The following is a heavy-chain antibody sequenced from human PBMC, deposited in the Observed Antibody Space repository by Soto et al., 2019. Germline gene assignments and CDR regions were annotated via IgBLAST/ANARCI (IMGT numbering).Heavy chain of an antibody. CDR2: ISAHNGNT. CDR1: GYTFNTYG. Sequence: QVHLVQSGAEAKKPGASVKVSCKGSGYTFNTYGITWVRQAPGQGLEWMGWISAHNGNTNYAQKLQGRVTVTRDTSTSTAYMELRSLRSDDTAVYYCARGRYGDYWGQGALVTVSS. CDR3: ARGRYGDY. V-gene: IGHV1-18*01. D-gene: IGHD1-1*01. J-gene: IGHJ4*02.